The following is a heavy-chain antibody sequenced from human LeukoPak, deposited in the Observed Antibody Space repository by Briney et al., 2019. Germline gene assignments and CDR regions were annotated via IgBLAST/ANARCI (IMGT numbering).Heavy chain of an antibody. V-gene: IGHV1-69*05. CDR2: IIPIFGTA. J-gene: IGHJ3*02. CDR1: GGTFSNYA. D-gene: IGHD2-2*01. CDR3: AREGHCSSTRCYGGAFDI. Sequence: SVKVSCKASGGTFSNYAISWVRQAPGQGLEWMGGIIPIFGTANYAQKFQGRVTIATDESTSTAYMELSSLRSEDTAVYYCAREGHCSSTRCYGGAFDIWGQGTMVTVSS.